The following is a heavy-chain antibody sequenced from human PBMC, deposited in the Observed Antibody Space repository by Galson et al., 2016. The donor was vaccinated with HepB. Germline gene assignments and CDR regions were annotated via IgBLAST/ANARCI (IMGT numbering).Heavy chain of an antibody. Sequence: SLRLSCAASGFTFSTYAMHWVRQAPGKGLEWVAVISYDGSHKHYRDSVKGRFTISRDNSKNTLYLQMNSLRREDTAVYYCARPRRWPQYYYGLDVWGQATTVTVSS. CDR2: ISYDGSHK. D-gene: IGHD5-24*01. V-gene: IGHV3-30-3*01. J-gene: IGHJ6*02. CDR1: GFTFSTYA. CDR3: ARPRRWPQYYYGLDV.